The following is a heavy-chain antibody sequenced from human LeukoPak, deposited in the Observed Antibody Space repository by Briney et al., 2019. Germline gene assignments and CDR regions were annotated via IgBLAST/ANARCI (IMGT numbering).Heavy chain of an antibody. CDR3: ARDHNYVFDN. Sequence: GGSLRLPCAASGFTFSDYSMNWVRQAPGKGLEWISYVGISSGNTKYADSVKGRFTISGDSARNSLYLQMSSLRVEDTAVYYCARDHNYVFDNWGQGTLVTVSS. CDR1: GFTFSDYS. J-gene: IGHJ4*02. D-gene: IGHD1-1*01. V-gene: IGHV3-48*04. CDR2: VGISSGNT.